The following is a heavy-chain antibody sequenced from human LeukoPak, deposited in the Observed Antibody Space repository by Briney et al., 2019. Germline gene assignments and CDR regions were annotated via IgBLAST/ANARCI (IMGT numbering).Heavy chain of an antibody. Sequence: GGSVKVSCKASGYTFTGYYMHWVRQAPGQGLEWMGWINPNSGGTNYAQKFQGRVTMTRDTSISTAYMELSRLRSDDTAVYYCYSGSYYVGVRPMDVWGQGTTVTVSS. V-gene: IGHV1-2*02. CDR2: INPNSGGT. D-gene: IGHD1-26*01. CDR3: YSGSYYVGVRPMDV. CDR1: GYTFTGYY. J-gene: IGHJ6*02.